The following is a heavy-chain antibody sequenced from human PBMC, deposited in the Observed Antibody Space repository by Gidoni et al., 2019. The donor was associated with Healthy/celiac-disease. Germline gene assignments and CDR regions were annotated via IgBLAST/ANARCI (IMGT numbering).Heavy chain of an antibody. Sequence: QVQLVQSGAEVKKPGASVKVSCQASGYPFTSYGISWVRQAPGQGLEWMGWISAYNGNTNYAQKLQGRVTMTTDTSTSTAYMELRSLRSDDTAVYYCARDQRPNYYDSSGYFYYWGQGTLVTVSS. V-gene: IGHV1-18*01. CDR2: ISAYNGNT. CDR3: ARDQRPNYYDSSGYFYY. CDR1: GYPFTSYG. D-gene: IGHD3-22*01. J-gene: IGHJ4*02.